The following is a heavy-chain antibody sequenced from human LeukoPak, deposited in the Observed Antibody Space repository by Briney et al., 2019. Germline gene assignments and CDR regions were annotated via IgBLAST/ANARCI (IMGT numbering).Heavy chain of an antibody. V-gene: IGHV3-9*03. CDR1: GFTFDDYA. Sequence: GRSLRLSCAASGFTFDDYAMHWARQASGKGLEWVSGIRWNRGSIGYADSVKGRLTISRDNAKNSLYLQMNSLRAEDMALYYCAKADSSGWYGGAFDIWGQGTMVTVSS. CDR3: AKADSSGWYGGAFDI. J-gene: IGHJ3*02. CDR2: IRWNRGSI. D-gene: IGHD6-19*01.